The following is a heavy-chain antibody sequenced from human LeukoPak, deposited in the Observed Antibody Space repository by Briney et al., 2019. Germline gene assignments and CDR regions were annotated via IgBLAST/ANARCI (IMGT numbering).Heavy chain of an antibody. CDR1: GFTFSSYW. J-gene: IGHJ4*02. Sequence: PGGSLRLSCAASGFTFSSYWMSWVRQAPGKGLEWVSATIGSGVGTYYADSVKGRFTISRDYSKNTVYLQMNSLRAEDTAVYYCARGYSQGKFDYWGQGTLVTVSS. CDR3: ARGYSQGKFDY. D-gene: IGHD5-18*01. CDR2: TIGSGVGT. V-gene: IGHV3-23*01.